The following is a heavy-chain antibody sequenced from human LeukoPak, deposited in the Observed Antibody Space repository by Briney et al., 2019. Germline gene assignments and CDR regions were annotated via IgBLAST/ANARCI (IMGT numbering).Heavy chain of an antibody. CDR2: IGSSGSTI. Sequence: GGSLRLSCAASGFTFSSYEMNWVRQAPGKGLELVSYIGSSGSTIYYADSVKGRFTISRDNAKNSLYLQMNSLRAEDTAVYYCARESYDSSGYYIFFDYWGQGNLVTVSS. D-gene: IGHD3-22*01. CDR3: ARESYDSSGYYIFFDY. J-gene: IGHJ4*02. V-gene: IGHV3-48*03. CDR1: GFTFSSYE.